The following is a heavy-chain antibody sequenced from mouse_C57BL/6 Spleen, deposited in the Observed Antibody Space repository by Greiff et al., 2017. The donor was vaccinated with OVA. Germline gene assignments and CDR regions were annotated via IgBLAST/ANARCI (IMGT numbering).Heavy chain of an antibody. CDR1: GFTFSNYW. D-gene: IGHD2-3*01. CDR3: TPYEGFAY. CDR2: IRLKSDNYAT. Sequence: EVKLMESGGGLVQPGGSMKLSCVASGFTFSNYWMNWVRQSPEKGLEWVAQIRLKSDNYATHYAESVKGRFTISRDDSKSSVYLQMNNLRAEDTGIYYCTPYEGFAYWGQGTLVTVSA. V-gene: IGHV6-3*01. J-gene: IGHJ3*01.